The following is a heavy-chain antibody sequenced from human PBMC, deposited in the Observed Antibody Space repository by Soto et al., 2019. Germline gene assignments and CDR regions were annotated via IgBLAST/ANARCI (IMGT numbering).Heavy chain of an antibody. CDR2: INPSGGST. V-gene: IGHV1-46*01. CDR1: GYTFTSYY. J-gene: IGHJ4*02. D-gene: IGHD6-19*01. CDR3: ATSAYSSGSTPRFDY. Sequence: ASVKVSCKASGYTFTSYYMHWVRQAPGQGLEWMGIINPSGGSTSYAQKFQGRVTMTRDTSTSTVYMELSSLRSEDTAVYYFATSAYSSGSTPRFDYWGQGTLVTVSS.